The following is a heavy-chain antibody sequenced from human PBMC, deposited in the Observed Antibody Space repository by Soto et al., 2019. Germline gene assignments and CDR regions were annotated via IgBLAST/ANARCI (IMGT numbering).Heavy chain of an antibody. V-gene: IGHV5-51*01. CDR3: ARHGQFYYYYYGMDV. CDR1: GYSFTTYW. J-gene: IGHJ6*02. CDR2: INPGDPDI. D-gene: IGHD4-4*01. Sequence: PGESLKSSCKAAGYSFTTYWIAWVRQMPGKGLEWMGIINPGDPDIRYSPSFQGQVTISADNSISTAYLQWSSLKASDTAMYYCARHGQFYYYYYGMDVWGQGTAVTVPS.